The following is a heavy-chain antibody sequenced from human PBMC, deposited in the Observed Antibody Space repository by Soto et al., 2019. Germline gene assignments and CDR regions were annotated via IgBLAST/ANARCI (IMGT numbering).Heavy chain of an antibody. D-gene: IGHD3-22*01. J-gene: IGHJ4*02. CDR2: IWYDGSNK. CDR1: GFTFSSYV. V-gene: IGHV3-33*01. Sequence: GGSMILSCAASGFTFSSYVRHWVRQAPGKGLEWVAVIWYDGSNKYYADSVKGRFTISRDNSKNTLYLQMNSLRAEDTAVYYCASGSGEYYYDSSGSYDYWGQGTLVTVSS. CDR3: ASGSGEYYYDSSGSYDY.